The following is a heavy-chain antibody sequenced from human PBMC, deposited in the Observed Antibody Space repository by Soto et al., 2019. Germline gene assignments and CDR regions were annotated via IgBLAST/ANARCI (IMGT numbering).Heavy chain of an antibody. CDR3: ARPTDYHYVMQV. Sequence: GESLKISCKGSGYNFHTYWIAWVRQMPGKGLEWMGFIYPHDSDTRYSPSFRGQVTISADKSINTAYLQWTSLKASDTAIYFCARPTDYHYVMQVWGQATTGTVSS. CDR2: IYPHDSDT. J-gene: IGHJ6*02. CDR1: GYNFHTYW. V-gene: IGHV5-51*01. D-gene: IGHD4-17*01.